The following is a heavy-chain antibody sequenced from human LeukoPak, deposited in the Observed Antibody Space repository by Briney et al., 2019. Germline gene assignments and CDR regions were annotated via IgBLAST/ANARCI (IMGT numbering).Heavy chain of an antibody. CDR1: GFTFSSYW. V-gene: IGHV3-7*03. D-gene: IGHD6-19*01. CDR2: IKQDGSGK. CDR3: VSGWYYFDY. J-gene: IGHJ4*02. Sequence: GGSLRLSCAASGFTFSSYWMNWVRQAPGKGLEWVANIKQDGSGKYYVDSVKGRFTISRDNTKNSLYLQMNSLRAEDTAVYYCVSGWYYFDYWGQGTLVTVSS.